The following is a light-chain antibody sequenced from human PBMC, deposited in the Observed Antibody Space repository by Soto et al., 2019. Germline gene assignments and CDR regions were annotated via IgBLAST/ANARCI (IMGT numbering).Light chain of an antibody. CDR3: SAYAGSVFVV. Sequence: QSVLTQPPSASGSPGQSVTISCTGTSSDIGRYDYVSWYQQHPGKAPKLIIYEVTKRPSGAPDRFSGSKSGNTASLTVSGLQAEDEADYYCSAYAGSVFVVFGGGTQLTVL. CDR1: SSDIGRYDY. J-gene: IGLJ2*01. CDR2: EVT. V-gene: IGLV2-8*01.